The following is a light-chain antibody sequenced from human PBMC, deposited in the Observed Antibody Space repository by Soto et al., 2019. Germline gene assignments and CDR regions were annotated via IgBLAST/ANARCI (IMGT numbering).Light chain of an antibody. V-gene: IGKV1-33*01. CDR3: QQYDNLPLT. CDR2: DAS. Sequence: DIQMTQSPSSLSASVGDRVTITCQASQDISNYLNWYQQKPGKAPKLLIYDASNLETGVPSRFSGSGSGTDVTFTISSLQHEDIATYYCQQYDNLPLTFGGGTKVEIK. CDR1: QDISNY. J-gene: IGKJ4*01.